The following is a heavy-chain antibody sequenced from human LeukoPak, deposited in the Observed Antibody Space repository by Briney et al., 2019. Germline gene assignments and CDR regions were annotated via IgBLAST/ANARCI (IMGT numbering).Heavy chain of an antibody. CDR2: IYYSGST. CDR3: ARWGRWLQEAPDY. D-gene: IGHD5-24*01. CDR1: GGSISSYY. V-gene: IGHV4-59*01. J-gene: IGHJ4*02. Sequence: PSETLSLTXTVSGGSISSYYWSWIRQPPGKGLEWIGYIYYSGSTNYNPSLKSRVTISVDTSKNQFSLKLSSVTAADTAVYYCARWGRWLQEAPDYWGQGTLVTVSS.